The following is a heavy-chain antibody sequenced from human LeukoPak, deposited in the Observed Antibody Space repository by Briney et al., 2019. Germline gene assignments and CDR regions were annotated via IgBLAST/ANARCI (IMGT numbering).Heavy chain of an antibody. J-gene: IGHJ4*02. D-gene: IGHD1-26*01. CDR3: ASTPWEQGPGYY. V-gene: IGHV3-64*01. CDR2: ISSNGGST. CDR1: GFTFSSYA. Sequence: GGSLRLSCAASGFTFSSYAMHWVRQAPGKGLEYVSAISSNGGSTYYANSVKGRFTISRDNSKNTLYLQMGSLRAEDMAVYYCASTPWEQGPGYYWGQGTLVTVSS.